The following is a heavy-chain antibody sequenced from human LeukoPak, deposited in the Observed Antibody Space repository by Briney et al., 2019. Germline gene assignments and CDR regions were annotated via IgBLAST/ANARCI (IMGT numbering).Heavy chain of an antibody. CDR2: INHSGST. CDR3: ASHDRSRGGGRYCYYMDV. J-gene: IGHJ6*03. CDR1: GGSFSGYY. Sequence: SETLSLTCAVYGGSFSGYYWSWIRQPPGKGLEWIGEINHSGSTNYNPSLKSRVTISVDTSKNQFSLKLSSVTAADTAVYYCASHDRSRGGGRYCYYMDVWGKGTTVTVSS. D-gene: IGHD3-16*01. V-gene: IGHV4-34*01.